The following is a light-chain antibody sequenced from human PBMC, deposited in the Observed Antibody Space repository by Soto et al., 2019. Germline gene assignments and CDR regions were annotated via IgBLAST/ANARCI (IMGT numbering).Light chain of an antibody. Sequence: DIQMTQSPSSLSASVGDRVTITCRASQSISTYLAWYQQKPGKAPNLLIYAASSLESGVPSRFSGSGSGTDFTLPISNLQPEDFATYFCQQTYSTTWTFGQGTKVEIK. CDR3: QQTYSTTWT. V-gene: IGKV1-39*01. J-gene: IGKJ1*01. CDR2: AAS. CDR1: QSISTY.